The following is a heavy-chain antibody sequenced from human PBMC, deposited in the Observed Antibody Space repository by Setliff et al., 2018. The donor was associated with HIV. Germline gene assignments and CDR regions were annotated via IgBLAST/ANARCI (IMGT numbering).Heavy chain of an antibody. V-gene: IGHV1-46*01. CDR2: INPSDGTT. CDR3: VKEYHTEVTDTRVANYFDY. D-gene: IGHD4-4*01. J-gene: IGHJ4*02. Sequence: ASVKVSCKASGYTFTSCFMHWVRQAPGQGLENMGIINPSDGTTDYTQKFQDRVTMTSDTSTSTVYMELRSLLSEETAIYYCVKEYHTEVTDTRVANYFDYWGQGTLVTVSS. CDR1: GYTFTSCF.